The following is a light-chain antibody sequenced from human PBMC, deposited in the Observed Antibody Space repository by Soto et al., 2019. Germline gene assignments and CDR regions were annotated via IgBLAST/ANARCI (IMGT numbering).Light chain of an antibody. V-gene: IGLV2-8*01. CDR2: EVN. CDR3: QAYDYSLTASV. J-gene: IGLJ3*02. CDR1: SSDVGGYNY. Sequence: QSALTQPPSASGSPGQSVTISCTGTSSDVGGYNYVSWYQQHPGKAPKLMIYEVNKRPSGVPDRFSGSKSGNTASLTVSGLQAEDEADYYCQAYDYSLTASVFGGGTQLTVL.